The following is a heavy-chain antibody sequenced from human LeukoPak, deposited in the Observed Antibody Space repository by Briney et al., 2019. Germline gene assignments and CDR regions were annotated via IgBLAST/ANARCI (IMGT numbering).Heavy chain of an antibody. Sequence: SETLSLTCTDSGGSISSGGYYWSWIRQHPGKGLEWIGYIHYSGSTYYNPSLKSRVTISVDTSKNQFSLKLSSVTAADTAVYYCARGGDYYDSSGYRYWGQGTLVTVSS. CDR3: ARGGDYYDSSGYRY. CDR2: IHYSGST. V-gene: IGHV4-31*03. J-gene: IGHJ4*02. D-gene: IGHD3-22*01. CDR1: GGSISSGGYY.